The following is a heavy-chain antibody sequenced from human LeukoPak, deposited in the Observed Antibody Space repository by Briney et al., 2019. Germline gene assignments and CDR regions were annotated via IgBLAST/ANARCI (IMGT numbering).Heavy chain of an antibody. J-gene: IGHJ4*02. CDR2: ISGSGGST. CDR3: AKDNGGYSGYDYWGAFDY. V-gene: IGHV3-23*01. CDR1: GFTFSSYA. D-gene: IGHD5-12*01. Sequence: GGSLRLSCAASGFTFSSYAMSWVRQAPGKGLEWVSAISGSGGSTYYADSVKGRFTISRDNSKNTLYLQMNSLRAEDTAVYYCAKDNGGYSGYDYWGAFDYWGQGNLVTVSS.